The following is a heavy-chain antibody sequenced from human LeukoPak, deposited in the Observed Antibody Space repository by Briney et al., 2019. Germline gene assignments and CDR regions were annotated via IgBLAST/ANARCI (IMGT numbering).Heavy chain of an antibody. CDR3: ARDYSSGRFDP. V-gene: IGHV1-46*01. CDR1: GYTFTSYY. D-gene: IGHD6-25*01. CDR2: INPSGGST. Sequence: ASVKVSCKASGYTFTSYYMHWVRQAPGQGLEWMGIINPSGGSTSYAQKFQGRVTMTRDTSASTVYMELSSLRSEDTAVYYCARDYSSGRFDPWGQGTLVTVSS. J-gene: IGHJ5*02.